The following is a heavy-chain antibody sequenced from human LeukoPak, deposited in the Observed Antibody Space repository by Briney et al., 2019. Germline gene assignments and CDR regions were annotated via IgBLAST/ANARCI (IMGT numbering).Heavy chain of an antibody. V-gene: IGHV4-59*12. CDR1: GGSISSYY. D-gene: IGHD6-25*01. CDR2: IYHSGST. Sequence: PSETLSLTCTVSGGSISSYYWSWIRQPPGKGLEWIGEIYHSGSTNYNPSLKSPVTISVDKSKNQFSLRLSSVTAADTAVYYCAKKRNAAPYYFDCWGQGTLVTVSS. CDR3: AKKRNAAPYYFDC. J-gene: IGHJ4*02.